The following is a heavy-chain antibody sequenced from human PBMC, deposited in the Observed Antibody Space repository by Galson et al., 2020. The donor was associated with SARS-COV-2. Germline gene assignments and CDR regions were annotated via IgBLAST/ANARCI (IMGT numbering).Heavy chain of an antibody. J-gene: IGHJ3*02. CDR1: SNYA. V-gene: IGHV3-30*04. CDR3: ARDQARVGEYAHEAFDI. Sequence: SNYAMNWVRQAQVTVLEWVAVLSDDGSNTNYADSVQGRFTISSDNSKNTLSLQMNSRSAEDNGWDYCARDQARVGEYAHEAFDIWCQSTMGTVSS. CDR2: LSDDGSNT. D-gene: IGHD3-10*01.